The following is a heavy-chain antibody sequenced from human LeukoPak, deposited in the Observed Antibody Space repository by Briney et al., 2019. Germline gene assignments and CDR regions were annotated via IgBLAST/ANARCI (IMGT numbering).Heavy chain of an antibody. CDR2: IYYSGST. J-gene: IGHJ6*02. V-gene: IGHV4-31*03. D-gene: IGHD3-22*01. Sequence: PSQTLSLTCPVSGGSISSGGYYWSWIRQHPGKGLEWIGYIYYSGSTYYNPSLKSRVTISVDTSKNQFSLKLSSVTAADTAVYYCARDPVYYYDSSGYYYYYGMDVWGQGTTVTVSS. CDR3: ARDPVYYYDSSGYYYYYGMDV. CDR1: GGSISSGGYY.